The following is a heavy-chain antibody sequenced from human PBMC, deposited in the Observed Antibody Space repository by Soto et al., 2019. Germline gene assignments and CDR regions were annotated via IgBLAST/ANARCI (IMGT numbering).Heavy chain of an antibody. D-gene: IGHD2-8*01. Sequence: EVQLVESGGDLVQPGGSLRLSCAASGFTFNWHWMHWVRQVPGKGPVWVSRINGDGSSRAYADAVHGRFIISRDNAKNLLYLQMNSLRVDDSALYSCTREIIEVNGAIRWFAPGGRGSLVTVSS. V-gene: IGHV3-74*01. CDR1: GFTFNWHW. CDR3: TREIIEVNGAIRWFAP. J-gene: IGHJ5*02. CDR2: INGDGSSR.